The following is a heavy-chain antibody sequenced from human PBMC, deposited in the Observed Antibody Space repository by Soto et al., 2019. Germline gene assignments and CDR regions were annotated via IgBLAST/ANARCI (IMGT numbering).Heavy chain of an antibody. D-gene: IGHD3-9*01. Sequence: PSETLSLTCTVSGGSISSYYWSWIRQPPGKGLEWIGYIYYSGSTNYNPSLKSRVTISVDTSKNQFSLKLSSVTAADTAVYYCARLHYDILTGYWPWYFDYWGQGTLVTVSS. CDR1: GGSISSYY. J-gene: IGHJ4*02. CDR3: ARLHYDILTGYWPWYFDY. V-gene: IGHV4-59*01. CDR2: IYYSGST.